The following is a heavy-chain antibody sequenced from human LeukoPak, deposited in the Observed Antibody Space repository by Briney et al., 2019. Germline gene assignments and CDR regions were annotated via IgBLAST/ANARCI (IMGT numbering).Heavy chain of an antibody. CDR3: TRDQDNSWSDAWFDP. Sequence: GGSLRLSCAASGFTFSNAWMSWVRQAPGKGLEWVGRIKSNTDGGTTDYAAPVKDRFIISRDDSKNTLYLQMNSLKIEDTAVYYCTRDQDNSWSDAWFDPWGQGTLVTVSS. D-gene: IGHD1-20*01. CDR1: GFTFSNAW. CDR2: IKSNTDGGTT. J-gene: IGHJ5*02. V-gene: IGHV3-15*01.